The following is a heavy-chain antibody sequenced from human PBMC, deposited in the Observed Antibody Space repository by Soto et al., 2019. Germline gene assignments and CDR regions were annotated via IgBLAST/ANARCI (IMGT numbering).Heavy chain of an antibody. CDR2: ISGRDGST. Sequence: EVQLLESGGGLVQPGGSLRLSCAASGFTFTDYAMSWVRQAPGKGLEWVSGISGRDGSTSYADSVRGRFTISRDNSKNTVYLQMNSLRADDTAVYYCAKAVYDSRCYNLVTDYWGQGTLFLVSS. D-gene: IGHD3-22*01. CDR3: AKAVYDSRCYNLVTDY. V-gene: IGHV3-23*01. CDR1: GFTFTDYA. J-gene: IGHJ4*02.